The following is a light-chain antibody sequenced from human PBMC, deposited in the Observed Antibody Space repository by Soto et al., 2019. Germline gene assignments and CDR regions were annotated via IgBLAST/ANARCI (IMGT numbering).Light chain of an antibody. Sequence: DIQMTQSPSSLSASVGDRVTITCRASQSISSSLNWYQQKPGKAPDLLIYAASNLQSGVPSRFSGSGSGTDFTLTISSQQPEDFATYYCQQSYSSPHMYTFGQGTKLEIK. V-gene: IGKV1-39*01. CDR2: AAS. J-gene: IGKJ2*01. CDR3: QQSYSSPHMYT. CDR1: QSISSS.